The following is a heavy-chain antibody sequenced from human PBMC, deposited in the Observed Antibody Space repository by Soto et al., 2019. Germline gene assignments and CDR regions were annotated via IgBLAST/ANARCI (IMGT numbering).Heavy chain of an antibody. CDR3: ARDIGYCTNGVCYTVYSADY. Sequence: GGSLRLSCAASGFTFSSYGMHWVRQAPGKGLEWVAVIWYDGSNKYYADSVKGRFTISRDNSKNTLYLQMNSLRAEDTAVYYCARDIGYCTNGVCYTVYSADYWGQGTLVTVSS. V-gene: IGHV3-33*01. CDR2: IWYDGSNK. J-gene: IGHJ4*02. CDR1: GFTFSSYG. D-gene: IGHD2-8*01.